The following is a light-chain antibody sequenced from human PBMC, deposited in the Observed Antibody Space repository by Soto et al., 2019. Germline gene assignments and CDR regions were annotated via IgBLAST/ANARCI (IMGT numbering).Light chain of an antibody. V-gene: IGKV1-5*01. CDR3: QQYNTYSIT. Sequence: DIQMTQSPSTLSASVGDRVTITCRASHIINRWLAWYQQKPGKAPKLLIYDASSLKSGVPSRFSGGGSGTEFTLTVSSLRPDDFATYYCQQYNTYSITFGQGTLLEI. J-gene: IGKJ5*01. CDR1: HIINRW. CDR2: DAS.